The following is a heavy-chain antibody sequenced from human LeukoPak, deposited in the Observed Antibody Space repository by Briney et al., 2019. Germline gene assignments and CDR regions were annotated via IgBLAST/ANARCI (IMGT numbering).Heavy chain of an antibody. Sequence: PGGSLRLSCAASGFTFSSYSMNWVRQAPGKGLEWVSSISSSSTYIYYADSVKGRFTISRDNAKNSLYLEMNSLRAEDTAVYYCARDPWTNYGDYVRFDYWGQGTLVTVSS. CDR2: ISSSSTYI. D-gene: IGHD4-17*01. V-gene: IGHV3-21*01. CDR1: GFTFSSYS. CDR3: ARDPWTNYGDYVRFDY. J-gene: IGHJ4*02.